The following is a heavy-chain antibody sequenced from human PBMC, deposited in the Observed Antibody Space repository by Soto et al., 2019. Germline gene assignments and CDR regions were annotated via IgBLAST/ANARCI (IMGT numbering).Heavy chain of an antibody. J-gene: IGHJ1*01. CDR2: INSDGSST. Sequence: EVQLVESGGGLVQPGGSLRLSCAVSGFTFSSYWMHWVRQAPGKGLVWVSRINSDGSSTSYADSVKGRFTISRDNAKNTLYLQMNSLRAEDTAVYYCARDGHDYGGPYFQHWGQGTLVTVSS. CDR1: GFTFSSYW. V-gene: IGHV3-74*01. D-gene: IGHD4-17*01. CDR3: ARDGHDYGGPYFQH.